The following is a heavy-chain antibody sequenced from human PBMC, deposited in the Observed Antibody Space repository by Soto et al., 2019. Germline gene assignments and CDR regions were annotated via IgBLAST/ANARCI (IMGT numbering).Heavy chain of an antibody. D-gene: IGHD4-4*01. CDR1: GFTFSNYG. J-gene: IGHJ6*03. V-gene: IGHV3-30*18. Sequence: GGSLRLSCAASGFTFSNYGMHWVRQSPGKGLAWVAIISYDGNNKYYADSVKGRFTISRDNSKNTLYLQMNSLRADDSAGCYCAKDVDSISYYYYYMDVWGKGTTVTVSS. CDR2: ISYDGNNK. CDR3: AKDVDSISYYYYYMDV.